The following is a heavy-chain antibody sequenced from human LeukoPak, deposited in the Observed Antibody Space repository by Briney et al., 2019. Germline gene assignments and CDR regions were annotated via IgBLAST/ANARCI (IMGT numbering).Heavy chain of an antibody. V-gene: IGHV3-33*01. J-gene: IGHJ4*02. Sequence: PGTSLRLSCAASGFTFRSYGMHWVRQAPGKGLEWVAVIWSDGRTEDYSDSVKGRFTISRDNSRNTFYLQVNSLRVEDTAVYYCARDGGTRDLDYWGQGTLVTVSS. CDR3: ARDGGTRDLDY. CDR2: IWSDGRTE. CDR1: GFTFRSYG. D-gene: IGHD1-26*01.